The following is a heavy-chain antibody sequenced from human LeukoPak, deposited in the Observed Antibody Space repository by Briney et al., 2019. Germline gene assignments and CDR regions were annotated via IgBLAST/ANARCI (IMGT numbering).Heavy chain of an antibody. J-gene: IGHJ4*02. V-gene: IGHV4-28*03. D-gene: IGHD4-11*01. CDR3: ARDNSNYGYFDY. Sequence: SDTLSLTCAVSGYSITSSSWWGWIRQPPGKGLEWIGYIYHSGTTNYNPSLKSRVTISVDTSKNQFSLKLSSVTAADTAVYYCARDNSNYGYFDYWGQGTLVTVSS. CDR2: IYHSGTT. CDR1: GYSITSSSW.